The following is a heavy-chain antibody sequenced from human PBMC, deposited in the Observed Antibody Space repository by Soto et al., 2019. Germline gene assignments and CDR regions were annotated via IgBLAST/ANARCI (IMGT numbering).Heavy chain of an antibody. D-gene: IGHD6-19*01. CDR1: GYTFTSYG. J-gene: IGHJ4*02. Sequence: ASVKVSCKASGYTFTSYGISWVRQAPGQGLEWMGWISAYNGNTNYAQKLQGRVTMTTDTSTSTAYMELRSLRSDDTAVYYCARKYGIAVAGEGFYWGQGTLVTVSS. CDR2: ISAYNGNT. V-gene: IGHV1-18*04. CDR3: ARKYGIAVAGEGFY.